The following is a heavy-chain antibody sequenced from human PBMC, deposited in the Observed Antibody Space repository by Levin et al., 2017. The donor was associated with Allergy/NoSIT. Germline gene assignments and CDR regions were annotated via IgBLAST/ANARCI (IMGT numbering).Heavy chain of an antibody. V-gene: IGHV4-59*01. D-gene: IGHD3-9*01. CDR1: GGSISSYY. Sequence: PSETLSLTCTVSGGSISSYYWSWIRQPPGKGLEWIGYIYYSGSTNYNPSLKSRVTISVGTSKNQFSLKLSSVTAADTAVYYCARDSTNYDILTGYFFDAFDIWGQGTMVTVSS. CDR2: IYYSGST. J-gene: IGHJ3*02. CDR3: ARDSTNYDILTGYFFDAFDI.